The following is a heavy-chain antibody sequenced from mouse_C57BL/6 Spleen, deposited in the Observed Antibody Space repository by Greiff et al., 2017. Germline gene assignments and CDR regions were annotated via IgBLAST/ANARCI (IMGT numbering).Heavy chain of an antibody. CDR1: GYTFTSYW. V-gene: IGHV1-50*01. CDR2: IDPSDSYT. CDR3: AMITTVGMDY. D-gene: IGHD1-1*01. Sequence: QVQLKQPGAELVKPGASVKLSCKASGYTFTSYWMQWVKQRPGQGLEWIGEIDPSDSYTNYNQKFKGKATLTVDPSSSTAYMQLSSLTSEDSAVYYCAMITTVGMDYWGQGTSVTVSS. J-gene: IGHJ4*01.